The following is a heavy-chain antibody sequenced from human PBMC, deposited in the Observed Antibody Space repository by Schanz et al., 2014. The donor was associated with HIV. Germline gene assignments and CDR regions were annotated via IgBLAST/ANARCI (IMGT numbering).Heavy chain of an antibody. CDR2: MNPRSGNT. D-gene: IGHD2-2*01. CDR1: GYTFSSND. Sequence: QVQLVQSGAGVKKPGASVRVSCKASGYTFSSNDINWVRQASGQGLEWVGWMNPRSGNTGYAQKFQGRVKWTRNTSLTTAYMELSSLTSDDTAVYYCARDRGSISWMGRAFDIWGQGTMVTVSS. V-gene: IGHV1-8*02. CDR3: ARDRGSISWMGRAFDI. J-gene: IGHJ3*02.